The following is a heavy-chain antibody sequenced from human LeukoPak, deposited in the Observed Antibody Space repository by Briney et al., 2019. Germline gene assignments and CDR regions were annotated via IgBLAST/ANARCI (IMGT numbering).Heavy chain of an antibody. V-gene: IGHV3-20*04. CDR3: ARAKVRSYYDTSGYYYMDV. CDR1: GFTFDDYG. CDR2: INWNGGST. Sequence: GGSLRLSCAASGFTFDDYGMSWVRQAPGKWLEWVSGINWNGGSTGYADSVKGRFTISRDNAKNSLYLQMNSLRAEDTALYYCARAKVRSYYDTSGYYYMDVWGKGTTVTVSS. J-gene: IGHJ6*03. D-gene: IGHD3-22*01.